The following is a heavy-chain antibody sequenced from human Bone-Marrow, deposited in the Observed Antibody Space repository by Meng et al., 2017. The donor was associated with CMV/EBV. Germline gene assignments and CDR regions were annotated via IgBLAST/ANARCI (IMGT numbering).Heavy chain of an antibody. CDR3: AKDRIGYNYGTFDY. CDR1: GFTFNNYA. D-gene: IGHD5-18*01. CDR2: ISGTGTTT. Sequence: ASGFTFNNYAMSGVRQAPGKGLEWVSSISGTGTTTYYADSVKGRFTISRDNSQNTLYLQVNSLRAEDTAIYYCAKDRIGYNYGTFDYWGQGTLVTVSS. J-gene: IGHJ4*02. V-gene: IGHV3-23*01.